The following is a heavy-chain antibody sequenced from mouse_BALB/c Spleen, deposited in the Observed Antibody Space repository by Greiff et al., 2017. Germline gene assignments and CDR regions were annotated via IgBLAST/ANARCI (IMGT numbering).Heavy chain of an antibody. Sequence: VKLQQSGAELVKPGASVKLSCKASGYTFTSYYMYWVKQRPGQGLEWIGEINPSNGGTNFNEKFKSKATLTVDKSSSTAYMQLSSLTSEDSAVYYCTRGAATRFAYWGQGTLVTVSA. D-gene: IGHD2-13*01. CDR3: TRGAATRFAY. CDR2: INPSNGGT. V-gene: IGHV1S81*02. J-gene: IGHJ3*01. CDR1: GYTFTSYY.